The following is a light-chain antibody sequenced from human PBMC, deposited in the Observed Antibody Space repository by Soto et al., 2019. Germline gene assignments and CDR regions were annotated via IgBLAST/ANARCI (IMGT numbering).Light chain of an antibody. CDR2: DVT. Sequence: QSVLTQPASVSGSPGQSITISCTGTSSDVGSYNFVSWYQQHPGKAPKLMIYDVTKRPSGVSDRFSGSRSGNTASLTISGLQAEDEADYYCCSYASSSTYVFGSGTRSPS. CDR1: SSDVGSYNF. V-gene: IGLV2-23*02. J-gene: IGLJ1*01. CDR3: CSYASSSTYV.